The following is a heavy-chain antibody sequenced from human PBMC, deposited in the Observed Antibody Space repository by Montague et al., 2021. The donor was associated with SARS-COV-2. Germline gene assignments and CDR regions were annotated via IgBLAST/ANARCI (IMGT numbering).Heavy chain of an antibody. J-gene: IGHJ6*03. CDR1: GFTFSGYW. CDR2: IKHDESEK. V-gene: IGHV3-7*01. CDR3: ARATLYMVV. Sequence: SLRLSCAASGFTFSGYWMSWVRQAPGKGLEWVANIKHDESEKYYVDSVKGRFTISRDNAKNSLYLQVNSLRAEDTAVYYCARATLYMVVWGKGTTVTVSS.